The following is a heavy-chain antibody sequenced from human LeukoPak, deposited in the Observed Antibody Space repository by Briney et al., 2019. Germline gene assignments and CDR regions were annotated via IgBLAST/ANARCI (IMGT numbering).Heavy chain of an antibody. D-gene: IGHD3-16*01. CDR1: GGSFSGYY. CDR2: ISHSGST. V-gene: IGHV4-34*01. CDR3: ARRNPPVWGANRRPQEVRKYYFDY. Sequence: LETLSLTCAVYGGSFSGYYWSWIRQPPEKGLEWIGEISHSGSTNYNPSLKSRVTISVDTSKNQFSLKVNSVTAADTAVYYCARRNPPVWGANRRPQEVRKYYFDYWGQGTLVPVSS. J-gene: IGHJ4*02.